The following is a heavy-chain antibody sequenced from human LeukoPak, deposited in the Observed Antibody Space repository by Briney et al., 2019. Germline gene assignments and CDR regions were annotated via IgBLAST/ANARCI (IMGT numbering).Heavy chain of an antibody. Sequence: GGSLRLSCAASGFTVSSNYMSWVRQAPGKGLEWVSVIYSGGSTYYADSVKGRFTISRHNSKNTLYLQMNSLRAEDTAVYYCARADIVVVPAAIHYYYGMEVWGQGTTVTVSS. CDR2: IYSGGST. CDR1: GFTVSSNY. V-gene: IGHV3-53*04. D-gene: IGHD2-2*01. CDR3: ARADIVVVPAAIHYYYGMEV. J-gene: IGHJ6*02.